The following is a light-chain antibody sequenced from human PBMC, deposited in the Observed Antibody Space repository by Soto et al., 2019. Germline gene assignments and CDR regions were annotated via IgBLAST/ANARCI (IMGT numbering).Light chain of an antibody. V-gene: IGLV2-23*01. Sequence: QSALTQPASVSGSPGQSITISCTGTSSDVGTYKFVSWYRQFPGKAPKLMIYEGTKWPSGVSNRFSGSKSGNTASLTISGLQAEDEADYYCCSYAGYMTWVFGGGTKLTVL. CDR3: CSYAGYMTWV. J-gene: IGLJ2*01. CDR2: EGT. CDR1: SSDVGTYKF.